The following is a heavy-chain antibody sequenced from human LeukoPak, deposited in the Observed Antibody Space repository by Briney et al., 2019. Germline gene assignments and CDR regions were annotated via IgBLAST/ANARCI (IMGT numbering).Heavy chain of an antibody. V-gene: IGHV3-7*01. CDR3: ARDKIVGPTTLDY. Sequence: GGSLRLSFAASGFTFRGIWIGWVARTPGKGREGVANIKQDGSEIYYVDSVKGRFTISRDNAKNSLYLQMNSLRADDTAVYYCARDKIVGPTTLDYWGQGTLVTVSS. D-gene: IGHD1-26*01. J-gene: IGHJ4*02. CDR1: GFTFRGIW. CDR2: IKQDGSEI.